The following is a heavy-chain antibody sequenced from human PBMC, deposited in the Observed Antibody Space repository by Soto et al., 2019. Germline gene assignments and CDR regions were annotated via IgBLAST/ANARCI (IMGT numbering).Heavy chain of an antibody. D-gene: IGHD6-13*01. CDR3: ARDGSSSWYLSHFDY. V-gene: IGHV3-33*01. Sequence: QVQLVESGGGVVQRGRSLRLSCAASGFTVSSYGMHWVRQAPGKGLEWVAVIWYDGSNKYYADSVKGRFTISRDNSKNTLYLQMNSLRAEDTAVYYCARDGSSSWYLSHFDYWGQGTLVTVSS. J-gene: IGHJ4*02. CDR1: GFTVSSYG. CDR2: IWYDGSNK.